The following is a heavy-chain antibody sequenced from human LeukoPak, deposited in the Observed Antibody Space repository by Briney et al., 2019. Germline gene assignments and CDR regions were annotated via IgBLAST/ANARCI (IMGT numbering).Heavy chain of an antibody. D-gene: IGHD1-1*01. CDR2: ISGYNGNT. V-gene: IGHV1-18*01. J-gene: IGHJ1*01. CDR3: ARDPLDFGTSAAEYFQH. Sequence: ASVKVSCKASGYTFTSYGISWVRQAPGQGLEWMGWISGYNGNTNYAQKLQGRVTMTTDTSTTTAYMELRSLRSDDTAVYYCARDPLDFGTSAAEYFQHWGQGTLVTVSS. CDR1: GYTFTSYG.